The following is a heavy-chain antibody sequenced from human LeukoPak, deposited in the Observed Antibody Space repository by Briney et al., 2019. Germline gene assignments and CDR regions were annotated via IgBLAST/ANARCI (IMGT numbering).Heavy chain of an antibody. Sequence: GGSLRLSCAASGFTFSSYAMSWVRQAPGKGLEWVSGISGSGGSTYYADSVKGRFTISRDNSRNTLYLQMNSLRAEDTAVYYCAKAVAGYYFDYWGQGTLVTVSS. CDR2: ISGSGGST. CDR3: AKAVAGYYFDY. J-gene: IGHJ4*02. CDR1: GFTFSSYA. V-gene: IGHV3-23*01. D-gene: IGHD6-19*01.